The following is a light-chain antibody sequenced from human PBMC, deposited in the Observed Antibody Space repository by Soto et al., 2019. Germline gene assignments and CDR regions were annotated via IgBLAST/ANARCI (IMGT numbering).Light chain of an antibody. CDR1: SGNIGNFNF. CDR2: EVS. CDR3: SSYEPTSNRV. J-gene: IGLJ1*01. V-gene: IGLV2-14*01. Sequence: QSALTQPASVSGSPGQSITISCTGTSGNIGNFNFVSWYQQHPGKAPRLMIYEVSKRPSGVSDRFSGSKSGNTASLTISGLQTEDEADYYCSSYEPTSNRVFGTGTKVTVL.